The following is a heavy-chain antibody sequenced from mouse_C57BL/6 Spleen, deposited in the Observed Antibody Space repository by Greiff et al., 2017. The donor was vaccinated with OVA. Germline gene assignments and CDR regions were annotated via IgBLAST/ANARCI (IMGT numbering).Heavy chain of an antibody. J-gene: IGHJ1*03. V-gene: IGHV1-69*01. CDR2: IDPSDSYT. CDR3: APAYYSNYDWYFDV. D-gene: IGHD2-5*01. Sequence: VQLQQSGAELVMPGASVKLSCKASGYTFTSYWMHWVKQRPGQGLEWIGEIDPSDSYTNYNQKFKGKSTLTVDKSSSTAYMQLSSLTSEDSAVYYCAPAYYSNYDWYFDVWGTGTTVTVSS. CDR1: GYTFTSYW.